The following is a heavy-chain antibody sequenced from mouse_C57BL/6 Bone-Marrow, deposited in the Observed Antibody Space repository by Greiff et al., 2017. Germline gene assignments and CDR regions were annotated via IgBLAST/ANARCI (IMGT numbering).Heavy chain of an antibody. D-gene: IGHD2-4*01. Sequence: VQVVESGAELVRPGASVKLSCKASGYTFTSYGISWVKQRPGQGLEWIGEIYPRSGNTYYNEKFKGKATLTADKSSSTAYMDLRSLTSEDSAVYCCARNDYDDFDYWGQGNTLTVSS. CDR2: IYPRSGNT. CDR3: ARNDYDDFDY. V-gene: IGHV1-81*01. J-gene: IGHJ2*01. CDR1: GYTFTSYG.